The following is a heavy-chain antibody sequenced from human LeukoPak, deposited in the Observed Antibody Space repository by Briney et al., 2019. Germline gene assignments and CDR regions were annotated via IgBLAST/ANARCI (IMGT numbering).Heavy chain of an antibody. CDR1: GYTFTGYY. CDR2: INPNSGGT. J-gene: IGHJ4*02. CDR3: AAVDYYDSSGSIFEF. Sequence: GASVKVSCKASGYTFTGYYMHWVRQAPGQGLEWMGRINPNSGGTNYAQKFQGRVTMTRDTSISTAYMELSRLRSDDTAVYYCAAVDYYDSSGSIFEFGGQGTLVTVSS. V-gene: IGHV1-2*06. D-gene: IGHD3-22*01.